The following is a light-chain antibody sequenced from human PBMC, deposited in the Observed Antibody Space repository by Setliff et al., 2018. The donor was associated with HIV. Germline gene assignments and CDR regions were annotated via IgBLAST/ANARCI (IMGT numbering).Light chain of an antibody. CDR1: SSNIRTNT. J-gene: IGLJ1*01. CDR3: AAWHDSLTGYV. Sequence: QSVLTQPPSASGTPWQRVTISCSGSSSNIRTNTVHWYQHLPGTAPKLLIYNTNKRPSGVPDRFSGSKSGTSASLAISGLQSEDEADYYCAAWHDSLTGYVFGTGTKVTVL. V-gene: IGLV1-44*01. CDR2: NTN.